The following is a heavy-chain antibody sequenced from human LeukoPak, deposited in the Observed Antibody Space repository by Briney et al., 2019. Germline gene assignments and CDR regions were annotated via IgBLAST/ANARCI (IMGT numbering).Heavy chain of an antibody. Sequence: GGSLRLSCAASGFTFSSYAMHWARQAPGKGLKYVSSISSNGGSTYYANSVKGRFTISRDNSKNTLYLQMGSLRAGDMAVYYCAREERSYQLLYYFDYWGQGTLVTVSS. V-gene: IGHV3-64*01. CDR1: GFTFSSYA. CDR2: ISSNGGST. CDR3: AREERSYQLLYYFDY. D-gene: IGHD2-2*01. J-gene: IGHJ4*02.